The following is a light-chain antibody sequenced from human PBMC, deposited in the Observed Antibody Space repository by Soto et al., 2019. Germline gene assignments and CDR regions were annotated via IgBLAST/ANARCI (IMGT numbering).Light chain of an antibody. Sequence: DIQMTQSPSSLSASVGDRVTITCRASQDIRNYLAWYQQKPGKVPKLLIYAASTLQSGVPSRFSGSGSGTDFTLTISSLQPEDVATYYCQKYSSVPVTFGQGTRLEIK. CDR1: QDIRNY. CDR3: QKYSSVPVT. V-gene: IGKV1-27*01. CDR2: AAS. J-gene: IGKJ5*01.